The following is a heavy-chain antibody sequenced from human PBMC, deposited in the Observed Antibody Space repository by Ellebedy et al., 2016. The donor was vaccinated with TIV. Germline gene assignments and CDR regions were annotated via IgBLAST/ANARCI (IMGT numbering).Heavy chain of an antibody. J-gene: IGHJ5*02. CDR2: IYQDGSDQ. D-gene: IGHD4-17*01. CDR1: GFSFRSYW. Sequence: GGSLRLSCAASGFSFRSYWMSRVRQAPGKGLEWVANIYQDGSDQYYADSVKGRFTISRDNANKSLFLQMNSLRVDDTAVYYCARRGSYGDYAVQVNSWFDTWGQGTLVSVSS. V-gene: IGHV3-7*01. CDR3: ARRGSYGDYAVQVNSWFDT.